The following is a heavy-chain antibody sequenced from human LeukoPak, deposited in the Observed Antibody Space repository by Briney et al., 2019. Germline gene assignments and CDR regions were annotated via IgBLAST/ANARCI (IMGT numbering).Heavy chain of an antibody. D-gene: IGHD3-10*01. CDR2: IKQDGSEK. CDR1: GFTFSSYA. J-gene: IGHJ3*02. CDR3: AREKGNVDI. Sequence: GGSLRLSCAASGFTFSSYAMSWVRQAPGKGLEWVANIKQDGSEKYYVDSVKGRFTISRDNAKNSLYLQMNSLRAEDTAVYYCAREKGNVDIWGQGTMVTVSS. V-gene: IGHV3-7*01.